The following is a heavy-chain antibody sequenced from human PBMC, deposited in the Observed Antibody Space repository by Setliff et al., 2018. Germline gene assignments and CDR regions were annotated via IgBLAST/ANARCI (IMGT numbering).Heavy chain of an antibody. Sequence: GSLRLSCAASGFTFSSYAMSWVRQAPGKGPEWVSAISGSGGSTYYADSMKGRFTISRDNSKNTLYLQMNSLRAEDTAVYYCAKYSSSWGGYYYYYYYMDVWGKGTTVTVSS. CDR1: GFTFSSYA. CDR3: AKYSSSWGGYYYYYYYMDV. CDR2: ISGSGGST. V-gene: IGHV3-23*01. D-gene: IGHD6-13*01. J-gene: IGHJ6*03.